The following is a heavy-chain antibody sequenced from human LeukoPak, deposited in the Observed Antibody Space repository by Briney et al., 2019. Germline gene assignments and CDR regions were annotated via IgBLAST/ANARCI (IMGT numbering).Heavy chain of an antibody. J-gene: IGHJ3*02. Sequence: SQTLSLTCTVSGGSISSGDYYWSWIRQPPGKGLEWIGYIYYSGSTYYNPSLKSRVTISVDTSKNQFSLKLSSVTAADTAVYYCARGLLDADASDIWGQGTMVTVSS. CDR3: ARGLLDADASDI. CDR1: GGSISSGDYY. V-gene: IGHV4-30-4*01. D-gene: IGHD2-21*01. CDR2: IYYSGST.